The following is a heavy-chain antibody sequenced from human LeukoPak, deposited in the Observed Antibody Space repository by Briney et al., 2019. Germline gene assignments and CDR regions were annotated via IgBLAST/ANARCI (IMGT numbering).Heavy chain of an antibody. Sequence: SGTLCLSCTVSGCSISSGDMYWGWLRPPPGQGLEWVRYISYSRSTYYNPSIKSRVTISMDTSKNQISLKLTPVTAADTAVYYCARGHGIAAPGPNWCDPWGQGTLVTVSS. J-gene: IGHJ5*02. CDR3: ARGHGIAAPGPNWCDP. V-gene: IGHV4-30-4*01. CDR1: GCSISSGDMY. CDR2: ISYSRST. D-gene: IGHD6-13*01.